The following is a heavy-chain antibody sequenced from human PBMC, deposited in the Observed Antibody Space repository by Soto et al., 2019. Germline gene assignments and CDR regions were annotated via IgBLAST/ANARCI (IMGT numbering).Heavy chain of an antibody. D-gene: IGHD2-21*01. CDR1: AFTFSSYS. Sequence: GGSLRLSCAASAFTFSSYSMNWVRQAPGKGLEWVSYISSSSNTIYYADPVKGRFTVSRDNAKNSLHLQMNSLRDEDTAVYYCARGVGSNIVAVDYWGQGTLVTVSS. CDR2: ISSSSNTI. CDR3: ARGVGSNIVAVDY. V-gene: IGHV3-48*02. J-gene: IGHJ4*02.